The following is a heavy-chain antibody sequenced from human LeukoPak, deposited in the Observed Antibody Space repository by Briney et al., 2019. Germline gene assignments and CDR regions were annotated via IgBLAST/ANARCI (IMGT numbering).Heavy chain of an antibody. D-gene: IGHD6-13*01. V-gene: IGHV4-59*01. Sequence: SETLSLTCTVSGGSISSYYWSWIRQPPGKGLEWIGYIYYSGSTNYNPSLKSRVTISVDTSKNQFSLKLSSVTAADTVVYYCARDSRAALDYWGQGTLVTVSS. J-gene: IGHJ4*02. CDR2: IYYSGST. CDR3: ARDSRAALDY. CDR1: GGSISSYY.